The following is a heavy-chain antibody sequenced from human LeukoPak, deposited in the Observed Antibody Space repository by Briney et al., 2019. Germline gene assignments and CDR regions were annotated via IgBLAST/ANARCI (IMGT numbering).Heavy chain of an antibody. CDR1: GFTFSSYS. CDR2: INSDGSST. V-gene: IGHV3-74*01. Sequence: GGSLRLSCAASGFTFSSYSMNWVRQAPGKGLVWVSRINSDGSSTSYADSVKGRFTISRDNAKNTLYLQMNSLRAEDTAFYYCARHDFWSGFKGGDYWGQGTLVTVSS. D-gene: IGHD3-3*01. J-gene: IGHJ4*02. CDR3: ARHDFWSGFKGGDY.